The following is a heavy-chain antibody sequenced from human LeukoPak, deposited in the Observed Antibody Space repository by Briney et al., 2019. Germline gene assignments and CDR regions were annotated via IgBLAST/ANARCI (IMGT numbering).Heavy chain of an antibody. J-gene: IGHJ6*03. D-gene: IGHD2-15*01. CDR3: ARAYCSGGSRLYYYYYMDV. CDR1: GYIFTGYY. V-gene: IGHV1-2*02. Sequence: ASVKVSCKASGYIFTGYYMHWVRQAPGQGLEWMGWINPNSGGTNYAQKFQGRVTMTRDTSISTAYMELSRLRSDDTAVYYCARAYCSGGSRLYYYYYMDVWGKGTTVTVSS. CDR2: INPNSGGT.